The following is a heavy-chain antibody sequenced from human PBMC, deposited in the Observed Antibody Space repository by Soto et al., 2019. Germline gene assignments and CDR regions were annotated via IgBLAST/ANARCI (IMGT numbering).Heavy chain of an antibody. CDR3: AREMGDYYGDYYYYYMDV. CDR2: IYYSGST. Sequence: SETLSLTCTVPGGSISSGGYYWSWIRQHPGKGLEWIGYIYYSGSTYYNPSLKSRVTISVDTSKNQFSLKLSSVTAADTAVYYCAREMGDYYGDYYYYYMDVWGKGTTVTVSS. D-gene: IGHD3-10*01. V-gene: IGHV4-31*03. CDR1: GGSISSGGYY. J-gene: IGHJ6*03.